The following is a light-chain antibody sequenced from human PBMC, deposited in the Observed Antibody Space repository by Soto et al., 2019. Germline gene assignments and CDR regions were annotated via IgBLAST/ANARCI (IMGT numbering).Light chain of an antibody. CDR2: GAS. V-gene: IGKV3D-15*01. CDR1: QSVSSN. CDR3: QQYNNWPPGT. Sequence: EIVMTQSPATLSVSLGEIATLSCRASQSVSSNLAWYQQKPDQAPRLRIYGASTSATCIPARFSGSGSGTEFTLTISSLQSEDFAVYYCQQYNNWPPGTFGQGTKLEI. J-gene: IGKJ2*02.